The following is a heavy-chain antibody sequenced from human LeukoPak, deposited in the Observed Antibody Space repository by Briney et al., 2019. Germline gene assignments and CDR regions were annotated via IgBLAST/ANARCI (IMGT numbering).Heavy chain of an antibody. J-gene: IGHJ6*02. CDR1: GFTFSSYS. V-gene: IGHV3-48*02. Sequence: PGGSLRLSCAASGFTFSSYSMNWVRQAPGKGLEWVSYISSSSSTIYYADSVKGRFTISRDNAKNSLYLQMNSLRDEDTAVYYCARVQVDIVATEYYYYYYGMDVWGQGTTVTVSS. D-gene: IGHD5-12*01. CDR2: ISSSSSTI. CDR3: ARVQVDIVATEYYYYYYGMDV.